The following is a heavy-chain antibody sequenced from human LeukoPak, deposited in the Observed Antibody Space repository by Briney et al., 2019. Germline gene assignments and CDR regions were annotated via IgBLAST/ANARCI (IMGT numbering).Heavy chain of an antibody. V-gene: IGHV4-38-2*02. J-gene: IGHJ4*02. CDR3: ARDYDFGSY. Sequence: PSETLSLTCVVSNYPIRNGYYWAWIRQAPGKGLEWIGSIWPTGTAYYNPSLKSRVTISVDTSKNQFSLKLSSVTAADTAVYYCARDYDFGSYWGQGTLVTVSS. D-gene: IGHD3/OR15-3a*01. CDR1: NYPIRNGYY. CDR2: IWPTGTA.